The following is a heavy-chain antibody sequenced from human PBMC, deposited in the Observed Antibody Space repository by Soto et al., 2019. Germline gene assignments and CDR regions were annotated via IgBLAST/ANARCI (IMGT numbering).Heavy chain of an antibody. D-gene: IGHD6-13*01. CDR2: IYYSGST. CDR3: ARRERAAGTDWWFDP. Sequence: QLQLQESGPGLVKPSETLSLTCTVSGGSISSSSFHWGWIRQPPGKGLEWIGSIYYSGSTYYSPSRKSRVTISVDTSKHQCSLKLSSVTAADSAVYYCARRERAAGTDWWFDPWGQGTLVTVSS. CDR1: GGSISSSSFH. J-gene: IGHJ5*02. V-gene: IGHV4-39*01.